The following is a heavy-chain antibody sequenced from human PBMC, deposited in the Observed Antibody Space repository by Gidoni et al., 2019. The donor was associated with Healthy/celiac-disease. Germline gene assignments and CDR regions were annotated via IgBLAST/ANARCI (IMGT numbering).Heavy chain of an antibody. Sequence: DSYTNYSPSFQGHVTISADKSISTAYLQWSSLKASDTAMYYCASGSGQQGYWGQGTLVTVSS. D-gene: IGHD5-12*01. CDR2: DSYT. J-gene: IGHJ4*02. CDR3: ASGSGQQGY. V-gene: IGHV5-10-1*01.